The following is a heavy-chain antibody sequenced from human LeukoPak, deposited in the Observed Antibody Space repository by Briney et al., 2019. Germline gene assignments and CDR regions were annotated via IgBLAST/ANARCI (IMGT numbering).Heavy chain of an antibody. J-gene: IGHJ3*02. D-gene: IGHD3-16*01. V-gene: IGHV1-2*02. Sequence: ASVKVSCKASGGTFNSYAISWVRQAPGQGLEWMGWINPNGGDADNAQKFQDRVTMTRDTSISTVYMELSRLTSDDTAVYYCTRGIRWGPRGAFHIWGQGTVVTVSS. CDR3: TRGIRWGPRGAFHI. CDR1: GGTFNSYA. CDR2: INPNGGDA.